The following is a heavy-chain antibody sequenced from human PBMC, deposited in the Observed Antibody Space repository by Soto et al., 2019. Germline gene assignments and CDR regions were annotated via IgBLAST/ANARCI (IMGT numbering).Heavy chain of an antibody. Sequence: SQTLSLTCVLSGDSVSSNSAAWNWIRQSPSRGLEWLGRTYYRSRWYNDYAVSVKSRITINPDTSKNQFSLQLNSVTPEDTAVYYCARGGYSGVHFFHYYYMDVWGKGTTVTVSS. CDR2: TYYRSRWYN. CDR1: GDSVSSNSAA. J-gene: IGHJ6*03. V-gene: IGHV6-1*01. D-gene: IGHD5-12*01. CDR3: ARGGYSGVHFFHYYYMDV.